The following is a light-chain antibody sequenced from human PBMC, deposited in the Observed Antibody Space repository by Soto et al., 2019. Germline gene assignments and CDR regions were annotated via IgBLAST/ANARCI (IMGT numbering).Light chain of an antibody. CDR1: RSVSSS. CDR3: QQYSNWRPLT. CDR2: GAS. Sequence: EIVMTQSPVTLSVSPGDRATLSCRASRSVSSSLAWYQQKPGQAPRLLIYGASTRATGIPARFSGSGSGTEFTLTISSLQSEDFAIYYCQQYSNWRPLTFGGGTKVEI. V-gene: IGKV3-15*01. J-gene: IGKJ4*01.